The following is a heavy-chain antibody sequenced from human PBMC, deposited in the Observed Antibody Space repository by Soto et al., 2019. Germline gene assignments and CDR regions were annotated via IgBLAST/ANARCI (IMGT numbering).Heavy chain of an antibody. CDR1: GFTFSDYY. CDR2: ISSSSSYT. CDR3: AREQTYSSSWYIDY. V-gene: IGHV3-11*06. J-gene: IGHJ4*02. D-gene: IGHD6-13*01. Sequence: QVQLVESGGGLVKPGGSLRLSCAASGFTFSDYYMSWIRQAPGKGLEWVSYISSSSSYTNYADSVKGRFTISRDNAKNSLYLQMNSLRAEDTAVYYCAREQTYSSSWYIDYWGQGTLVTVSS.